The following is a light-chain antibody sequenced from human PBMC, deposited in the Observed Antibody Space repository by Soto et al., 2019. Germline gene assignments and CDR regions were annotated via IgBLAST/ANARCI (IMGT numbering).Light chain of an antibody. CDR1: QSVSSY. V-gene: IGKV3-11*01. J-gene: IGKJ5*01. CDR3: QQRSNWPIT. CDR2: DAS. Sequence: EIVLTHSPATLSLSPGERATLSGRASQSVSSYLAWYQQKPGQAPRLLIYDASNRATGIPARFSGSGSGTDFTLTISSLEPEDFAVYYCQQRSNWPITFGQGTRLEN.